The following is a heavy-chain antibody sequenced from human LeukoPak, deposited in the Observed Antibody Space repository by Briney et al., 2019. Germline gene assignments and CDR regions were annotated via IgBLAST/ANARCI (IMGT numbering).Heavy chain of an antibody. CDR1: GGSISSSSYY. D-gene: IGHD1-1*01. Sequence: SETLSLTCTVSGGSISSSSYYWGWIRQPPGKGLEWIGSIYYSGSTYYNPSLKSRVTISVDTSKNQFSLRLTSVTAADTAVYYCARGGTRGEGWNDSYYYYMDVWGKGTTVTVSS. CDR2: IYYSGST. CDR3: ARGGTRGEGWNDSYYYYMDV. V-gene: IGHV4-39*07. J-gene: IGHJ6*03.